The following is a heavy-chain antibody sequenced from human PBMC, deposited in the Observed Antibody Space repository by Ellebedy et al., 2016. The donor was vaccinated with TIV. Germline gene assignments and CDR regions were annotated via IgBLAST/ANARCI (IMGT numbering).Heavy chain of an antibody. J-gene: IGHJ4*02. CDR1: GYSFTSYW. CDR3: ARVYDSSGYYQGYFDY. V-gene: IGHV5-51*01. CDR2: IYPGDSDT. D-gene: IGHD3-22*01. Sequence: GESLKISCKGSGYSFTSYWIGWVRQMPGKGLEWMGIIYPGDSDTRYSPSFQGQVTISADKSISTAYLQWSSLKASDTAMYYCARVYDSSGYYQGYFDYWGQGTLVTVSS.